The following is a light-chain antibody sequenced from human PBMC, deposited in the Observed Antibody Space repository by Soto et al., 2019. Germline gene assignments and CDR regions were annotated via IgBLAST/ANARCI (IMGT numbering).Light chain of an antibody. Sequence: QSVLTQPPSVSGSPGQSITISCTGTSSDVGAYNFVSWYQQHPGKAPKLMIYEVSNRPSGVSNRFSGSKSGNTASLTISGLQAEDEADYYCNSYTSSAARVFGTGTKVTVL. V-gene: IGLV2-14*01. CDR2: EVS. CDR1: SSDVGAYNF. J-gene: IGLJ1*01. CDR3: NSYTSSAARV.